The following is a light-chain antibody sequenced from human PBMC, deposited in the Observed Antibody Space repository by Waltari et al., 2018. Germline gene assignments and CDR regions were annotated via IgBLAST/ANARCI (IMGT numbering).Light chain of an antibody. V-gene: IGKV3D-20*01. CDR2: DGS. J-gene: IGKJ2*01. CDR3: QQYHSSLYT. Sequence: IVLTQSPAILSLSPGETATLSCEASQSVWNTYLAWYQHNPGQAPRLLIYDGSARATGTPDSFSGSGAATQFTLTISRLEPEDFALYYCQQYHSSLYTFGQGTRLEMK. CDR1: QSVWNTY.